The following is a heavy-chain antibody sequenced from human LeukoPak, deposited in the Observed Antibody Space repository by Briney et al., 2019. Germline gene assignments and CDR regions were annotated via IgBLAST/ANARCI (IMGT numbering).Heavy chain of an antibody. CDR1: GYSFTNYW. CDR3: ARRGGDTAMGSFDY. V-gene: IGHV5-51*01. CDR2: IHPADSDT. Sequence: GESLKISCKGSGYSFTNYWIGWVRQMPGKGLEWMGIIHPADSDTKYSPSFEGQVTISADKSISTAYLQWSSLKASDTAMYYCARRGGDTAMGSFDYWGQGTLVTVSS. D-gene: IGHD5-18*01. J-gene: IGHJ4*02.